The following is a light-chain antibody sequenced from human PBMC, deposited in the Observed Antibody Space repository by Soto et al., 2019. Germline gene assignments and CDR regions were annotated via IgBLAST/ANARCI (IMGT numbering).Light chain of an antibody. CDR1: QDVSRS. CDR2: AAS. CDR3: QQSYSTPYS. Sequence: DTQLTQSPSFLSASVGDRVTITCRASQDVSRSVGWYQQKPGKAPKLLISAASTLHSGVPSRFSGSGSGTDFTLTISSLQPEDFATYYCQQSYSTPYSFGQGTKLEIK. V-gene: IGKV1-9*01. J-gene: IGKJ2*01.